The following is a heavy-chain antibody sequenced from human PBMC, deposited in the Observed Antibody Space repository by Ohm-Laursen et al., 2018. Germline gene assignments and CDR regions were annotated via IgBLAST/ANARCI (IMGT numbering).Heavy chain of an antibody. CDR2: IYIAENT. J-gene: IGHJ4*02. CDR1: GASISSFY. Sequence: SDTLSLTCSVSGASISSFYWSWIRQPAGKGLEWIGRIYIAENTNYNPSLKSRVTLSLDTSKNQFSLKLDSVTAADTAMYYCARDQGAVAGYWGQGTLVTVSS. V-gene: IGHV4-4*07. D-gene: IGHD6-19*01. CDR3: ARDQGAVAGY.